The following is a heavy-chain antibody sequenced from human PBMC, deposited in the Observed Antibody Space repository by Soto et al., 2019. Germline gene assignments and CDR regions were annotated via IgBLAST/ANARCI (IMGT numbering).Heavy chain of an antibody. CDR1: GGTFNNYA. CDR2: IIPIIGTA. J-gene: IGHJ4*01. V-gene: IGHV1-69*01. D-gene: IGHD5-12*01. CDR3: ARGGVDVVATSAFDY. Sequence: QVQLVQSGAEVKKPGSSVKVSCKASGGTFNNYAISWVRQAPGQGLEWMGGIIPIIGTADYAHTFQGRLAISADESTGTTCMELSSLRSEDTTVYYCARGGVDVVATSAFDYWRHGHLVTVSS.